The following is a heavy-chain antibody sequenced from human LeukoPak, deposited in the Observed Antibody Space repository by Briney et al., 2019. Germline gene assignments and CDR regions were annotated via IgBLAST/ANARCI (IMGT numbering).Heavy chain of an antibody. Sequence: GGSLRLSCAASGFTLSYNWMSWVRRAPGKGLEWVASIKEDGSEKYYVDSVKGRFTISRDNAKNSLYLQMNSLRAEDTAVYYCARLSTGWYGHFDFWGQGTLVTVS. J-gene: IGHJ4*02. D-gene: IGHD6-13*01. V-gene: IGHV3-7*03. CDR1: GFTLSYNW. CDR2: IKEDGSEK. CDR3: ARLSTGWYGHFDF.